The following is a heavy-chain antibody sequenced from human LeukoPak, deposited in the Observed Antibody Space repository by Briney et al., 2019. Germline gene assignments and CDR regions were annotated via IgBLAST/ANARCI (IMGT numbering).Heavy chain of an antibody. Sequence: KPSGTLSLTCAVSGGSISSSNWWSWARHPPGKGLDWMGEIYHSGSTNYNPSLKSRVTISVDKSKNPSSLELSSVTAADTAVYYCAGLVDSWSYFNWFDPWGQGTLVTVS. CDR1: GGSISSSNW. CDR3: AGLVDSWSYFNWFDP. CDR2: IYHSGST. V-gene: IGHV4-4*02. J-gene: IGHJ5*02. D-gene: IGHD3-10*01.